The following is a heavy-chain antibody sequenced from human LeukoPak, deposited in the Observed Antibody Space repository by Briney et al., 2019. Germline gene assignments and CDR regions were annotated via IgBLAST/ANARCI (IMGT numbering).Heavy chain of an antibody. D-gene: IGHD6-13*01. CDR2: IYYSGST. CDR1: GGSISSYY. V-gene: IGHV4-59*01. Sequence: SETLSLTCTVSGGSISSYYWSWIRQPPGKGLEWIGYIYYSGSTNYNPSLKSRVTISVDTSKNQFSLKLSSVTAADTAVYYCASIAAAGTREIYFDYWGQGTLVTVSS. CDR3: ASIAAAGTREIYFDY. J-gene: IGHJ4*02.